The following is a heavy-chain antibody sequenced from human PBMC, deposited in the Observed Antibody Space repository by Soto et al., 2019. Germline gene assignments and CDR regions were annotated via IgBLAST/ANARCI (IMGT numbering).Heavy chain of an antibody. CDR3: ARDSGDSSGYPNWIDP. D-gene: IGHD3-22*01. CDR1: GYTFTSYA. Sequence: ASVKVSCKASGYTFTSYAMHWVRQAPGQRLEWMGWINAGNGNTKYSQKFQGRVTITRDTSASTAYMELSSLRSEDTAVYYCARDSGDSSGYPNWIDPWGQGTLVTVSS. V-gene: IGHV1-3*01. J-gene: IGHJ5*02. CDR2: INAGNGNT.